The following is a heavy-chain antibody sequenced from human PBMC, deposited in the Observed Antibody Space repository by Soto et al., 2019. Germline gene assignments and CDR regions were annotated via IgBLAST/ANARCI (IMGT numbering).Heavy chain of an antibody. Sequence: PSETLSLTCTVSGGSISSYYWSWIRQPPGKGLEWIGYIYYSGSTNYNPPLKSRVTISVDTSKNQFSLKLSSVTAADTAVYYCARMTGTGVVTAINYFDYWGQGTLVTVSS. CDR3: ARMTGTGVVTAINYFDY. J-gene: IGHJ4*02. V-gene: IGHV4-59*01. D-gene: IGHD2-21*02. CDR2: IYYSGST. CDR1: GGSISSYY.